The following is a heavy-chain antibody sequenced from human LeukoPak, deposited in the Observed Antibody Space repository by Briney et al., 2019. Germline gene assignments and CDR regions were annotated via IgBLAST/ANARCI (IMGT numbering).Heavy chain of an antibody. CDR3: AKDSPRLGELSYPIH. CDR1: GFTFDDYA. D-gene: IGHD3-16*02. J-gene: IGHJ4*02. Sequence: GGSLRLSCAASGFTFDDYAMHWVRQAPGKGLDWVSGISWNSGSIGYADSVKGRFTISRDNAKNSLYLQMNSLRAEDTALYYCAKDSPRLGELSYPIHWGQGTLVTVSS. V-gene: IGHV3-9*01. CDR2: ISWNSGSI.